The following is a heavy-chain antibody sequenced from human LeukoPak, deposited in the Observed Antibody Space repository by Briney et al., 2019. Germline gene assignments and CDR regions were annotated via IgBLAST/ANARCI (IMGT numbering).Heavy chain of an antibody. CDR3: ATGYSNGWTSDFDH. V-gene: IGHV4-39*07. J-gene: IGHJ4*02. CDR2: IYYSGST. Sequence: SETLSLTCTVSGGSISSSSYYWGWIRQPPGKGLEWIGSIYYSGSTYYNPSLKSRVTISVDTSKNQFSLKVNSVTAADTAVYYCATGYSNGWTSDFDHWGQGTLVTVSS. CDR1: GGSISSSSYY. D-gene: IGHD6-19*01.